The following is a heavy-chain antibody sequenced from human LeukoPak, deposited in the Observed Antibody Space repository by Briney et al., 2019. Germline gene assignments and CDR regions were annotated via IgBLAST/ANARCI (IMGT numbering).Heavy chain of an antibody. CDR3: ARAPMVRGVTGFDY. J-gene: IGHJ4*02. CDR2: INHSGST. D-gene: IGHD3-10*01. CDR1: GGSFSGYY. Sequence: SETLSLTCAVYGGSFSGYYWSWIRQPPGKGLEWFGEINHSGSTNYNPSLKSRVTISVDTSKNQFSLKLSSVTAADTAVYYCARAPMVRGVTGFDYWGQGTLVTVSS. V-gene: IGHV4-34*01.